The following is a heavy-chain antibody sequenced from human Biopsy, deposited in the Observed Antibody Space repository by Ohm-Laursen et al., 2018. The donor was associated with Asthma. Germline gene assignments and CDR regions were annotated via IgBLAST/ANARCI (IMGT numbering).Heavy chain of an antibody. CDR1: GFAVSRDY. J-gene: IGHJ4*02. V-gene: IGHV3-53*01. CDR3: ARGDSSGWSHYYFDY. Sequence: SLRLSCAASGFAVSRDYMFWVRQAPGKGLEWVSVIYSGGTSHTADSVRGRFTISRDFSKNTQHLQMHSLRVEDTAVYYCARGDSSGWSHYYFDYWGQGTLVTVSS. D-gene: IGHD6-19*01. CDR2: IYSGGTS.